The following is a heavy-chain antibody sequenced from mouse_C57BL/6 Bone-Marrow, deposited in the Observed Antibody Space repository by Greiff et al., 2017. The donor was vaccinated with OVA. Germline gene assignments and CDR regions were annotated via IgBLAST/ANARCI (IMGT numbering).Heavy chain of an antibody. Sequence: VKLMESGPELVKPGASVKISCKASGYAFSSSWMNWVKQRPGKGLEWIGRIYPGDGDTNYNGKFKGKATLTADKSSSTAYMQLSSLTSEDSAVYFCARRGSTIVTTYYFDYWGQGTTLTVSS. CDR2: IYPGDGDT. J-gene: IGHJ2*01. V-gene: IGHV1-82*01. CDR1: GYAFSSSW. D-gene: IGHD2-5*01. CDR3: ARRGSTIVTTYYFDY.